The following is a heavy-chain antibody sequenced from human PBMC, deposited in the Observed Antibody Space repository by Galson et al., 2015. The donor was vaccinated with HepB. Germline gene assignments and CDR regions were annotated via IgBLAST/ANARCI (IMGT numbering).Heavy chain of an antibody. CDR2: IRSKAYGGTT. Sequence: SLRLSCAASGFTFGDYAMSWFRQAPGKGLEWVGFIRSKAYGGTTEYAASVKGRFTISRDDSKSIAYLQMNSLKTEDTAVYYCTRDGEGAAAGTWWGYYFDYWGQGTLVTVSS. J-gene: IGHJ4*02. V-gene: IGHV3-49*03. CDR1: GFTFGDYA. D-gene: IGHD6-13*01. CDR3: TRDGEGAAAGTWWGYYFDY.